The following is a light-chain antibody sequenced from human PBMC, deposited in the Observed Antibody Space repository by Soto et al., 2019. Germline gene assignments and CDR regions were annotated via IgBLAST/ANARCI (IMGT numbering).Light chain of an antibody. V-gene: IGKV3-20*01. CDR2: GAS. CDR3: QQYSDSLPT. Sequence: IEMPQSPLSLPVTPGEPASIACRSSQRVSAGYLAWCHQKPGQAPRLLIFGASDRATGIPDRFSGSGSGTDFTLTIDRLEPEDFAMYYCQQYSDSLPTFGQGTKVDIK. CDR1: QRVSAGY. J-gene: IGKJ1*01.